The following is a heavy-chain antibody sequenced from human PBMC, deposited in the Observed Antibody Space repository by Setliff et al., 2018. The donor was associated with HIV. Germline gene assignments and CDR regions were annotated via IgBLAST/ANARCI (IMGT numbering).Heavy chain of an antibody. CDR3: ARIAWKQGAVGSFCGY. D-gene: IGHD3-10*01. J-gene: IGHJ4*02. CDR1: GGSISSYY. CDR2: IYHSGIT. Sequence: KPSETLSLTCAVSGGSISSYYWSWIRQSPEKGLEWIGYIYHSGITSYNPSLKSRVTMSMDMSKNLFSLNLSSVTAADSAVYYCARIAWKQGAVGSFCGYWGQGGLVTVSS. V-gene: IGHV4-59*01.